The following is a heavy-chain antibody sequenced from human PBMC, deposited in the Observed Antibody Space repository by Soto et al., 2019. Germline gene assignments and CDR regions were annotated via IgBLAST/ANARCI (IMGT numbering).Heavy chain of an antibody. CDR1: GYTLTELS. V-gene: IGHV1-24*01. Sequence: ASVKVSCKVSGYTLTELSMHWVRQAPGKGLEWMGGFDPEDGETIYAHKFQGRVTMTEDTSTDTAYMELSSLRSEDTAVYYCATTGPITIFGVVIIPHAFDIWGQGTMVTVSS. CDR3: ATTGPITIFGVVIIPHAFDI. D-gene: IGHD3-3*01. CDR2: FDPEDGET. J-gene: IGHJ3*02.